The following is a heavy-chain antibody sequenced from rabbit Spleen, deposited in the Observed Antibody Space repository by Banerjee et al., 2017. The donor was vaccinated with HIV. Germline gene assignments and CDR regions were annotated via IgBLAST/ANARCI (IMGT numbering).Heavy chain of an antibody. V-gene: IGHV1S47*01. CDR1: GFDFSSYG. D-gene: IGHD2-1*01. CDR3: ARGGSGGGDGCDL. Sequence: QEQLVESGGGLVQPGGSLKLSCKASGFDFSSYGVSWVRQAPGKGLEWIGYIEPIFGNTYYANWVNGRFTISSHNAQNTVFLQMTSLTAADTATYFCARGGSGGGDGCDLWGQGTLVTVS. CDR2: IEPIFGNT. J-gene: IGHJ4*01.